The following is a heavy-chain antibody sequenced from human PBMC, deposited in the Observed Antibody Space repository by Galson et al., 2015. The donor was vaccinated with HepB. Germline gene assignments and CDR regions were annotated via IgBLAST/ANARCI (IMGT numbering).Heavy chain of an antibody. V-gene: IGHV5-51*04. CDR1: GYSFTSYW. D-gene: IGHD6-13*01. Sequence: QSGAEVKKPGESLKISCKGSGYSFTSYWIGWVRQMPGKGLEWMGSIYPGDSDTRYSPSFQGQVTISADKPISTAYLQWSRLKASDTAMYYCARQSARRTSWYEVADFDYGGPGTLVTVSS. CDR2: IYPGDSDT. CDR3: ARQSARRTSWYEVADFDY. J-gene: IGHJ4*02.